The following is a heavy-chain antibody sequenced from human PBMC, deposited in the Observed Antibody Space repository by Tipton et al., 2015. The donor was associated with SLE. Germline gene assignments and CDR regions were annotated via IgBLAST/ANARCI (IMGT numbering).Heavy chain of an antibody. V-gene: IGHV4-39*02. CDR1: GGSINSTDFF. Sequence: TLSLTCTVSGGSINSTDFFWGWIRQPPGTGLEWIGSISYSGNTYYNPSLKSRITISVHMPKNHFSLTLNSVTAADTAVYYCARNHWFSGTLDWGQGTLVTVSS. CDR2: ISYSGNT. D-gene: IGHD1-26*01. CDR3: ARNHWFSGTLD. J-gene: IGHJ4*02.